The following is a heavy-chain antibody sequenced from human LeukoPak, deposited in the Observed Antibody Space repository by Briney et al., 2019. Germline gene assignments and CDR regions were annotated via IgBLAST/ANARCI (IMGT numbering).Heavy chain of an antibody. Sequence: SETLSLTCTVSGGSISNYYWNWIRQPAGKGLEGIGRIYTSGSTEYSPSLKSRVTMSVDTSKNQFSLKLTSVTAADTAVYYCARGPPYCSTTNCYYMDVWGKGTTVTVSS. CDR2: IYTSGST. J-gene: IGHJ6*03. CDR3: ARGPPYCSTTNCYYMDV. CDR1: GGSISNYY. D-gene: IGHD2-2*01. V-gene: IGHV4-4*07.